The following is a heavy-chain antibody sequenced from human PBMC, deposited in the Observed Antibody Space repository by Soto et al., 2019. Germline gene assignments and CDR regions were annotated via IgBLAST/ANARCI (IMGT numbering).Heavy chain of an antibody. D-gene: IGHD2-15*01. Sequence: QVQPEQSGAEVKKPGSSVKVSCQPSAGSLHGFGFTWVRQAPGHGLECMGGTIPMFGTARYAQKFQGRLTVTAGXSXGXXYMGLNTLRPDDTAMSYCAGVSVVVPAIPSEGFDPWGQGTPVIVSS. CDR1: AGSLHGFG. CDR2: TIPMFGTA. J-gene: IGHJ5*02. V-gene: IGHV1-69*12. CDR3: AGVSVVVPAIPSEGFDP.